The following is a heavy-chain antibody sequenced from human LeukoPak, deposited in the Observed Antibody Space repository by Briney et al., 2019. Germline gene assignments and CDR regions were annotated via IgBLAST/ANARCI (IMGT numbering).Heavy chain of an antibody. V-gene: IGHV4-59*01. CDR2: IYYSGST. CDR3: AREGIVDGYYYYMDV. D-gene: IGHD3-22*01. CDR1: GGSISSYY. Sequence: PSETLSLTCTVSGGSISSYYWSWIRQPPGKGLEWIGYIYYSGSTNYNPSLKSRVTISVDTSKNQFSLKLSSVTAADTAVYYCAREGIVDGYYYYMDVWGKGTTVTVSS. J-gene: IGHJ6*03.